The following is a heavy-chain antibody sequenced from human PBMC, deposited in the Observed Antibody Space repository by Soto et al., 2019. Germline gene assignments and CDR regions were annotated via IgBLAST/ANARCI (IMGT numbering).Heavy chain of an antibody. CDR1: GGSFSGYY. V-gene: IGHV4-34*01. Sequence: SETLSLTCAVYGGSFSGYYWSWIRQPPGKGLEWIGEIDHSGSTNYNPSLKSRVTISVDTSKNQFSLKLSSVTAADTAVYYCARGIFFGLYYYYYMDVWGKGTTVTVSS. D-gene: IGHD3-9*01. CDR3: ARGIFFGLYYYYYMDV. J-gene: IGHJ6*03. CDR2: IDHSGST.